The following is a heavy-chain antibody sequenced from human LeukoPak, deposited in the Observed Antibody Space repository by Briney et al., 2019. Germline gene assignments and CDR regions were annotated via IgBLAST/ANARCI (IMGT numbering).Heavy chain of an antibody. CDR3: ARVGYYYDSSGYYVVDY. J-gene: IGHJ4*02. CDR1: GGTFSSYA. Sequence: ASVKVSCKASGGTFSSYAISWVRQAPGQGLEWMGGIIPIFGTANYAQKFQGRVTITADESTSTAYMELSSLRSEDTAVYYCARVGYYYDSSGYYVVDYWGQGTLVTVSS. CDR2: IIPIFGTA. V-gene: IGHV1-69*13. D-gene: IGHD3-22*01.